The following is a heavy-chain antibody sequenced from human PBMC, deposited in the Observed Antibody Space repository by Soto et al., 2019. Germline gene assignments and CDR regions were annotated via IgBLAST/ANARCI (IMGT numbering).Heavy chain of an antibody. CDR3: AADIPGAAYPIDY. Sequence: EVQLVESGGNLVEPGDSLTLSCAASGFTISHAWLTWVRQAPGKGLEWVGRIKSKGDGGTTDYAAPVKGRFTISRDDSKDTLYVQMNSLKNEDTAVYYCAADIPGAAYPIDYWGQGTLVTVSS. V-gene: IGHV3-15*01. D-gene: IGHD2-2*02. J-gene: IGHJ4*02. CDR1: GFTISHAW. CDR2: IKSKGDGGTT.